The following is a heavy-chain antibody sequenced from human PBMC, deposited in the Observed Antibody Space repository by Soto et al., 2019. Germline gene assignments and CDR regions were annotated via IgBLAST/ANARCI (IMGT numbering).Heavy chain of an antibody. J-gene: IGHJ4*02. CDR2: IIPIFGTA. D-gene: IGHD5-18*01. Sequence: ASVKASRKASGCTFSSYAISCVRQAPGQGLEWMGGIIPIFGTANYAQKFQGRVTITADESTSTAYMELSSLRSEDTAVYYCASFVTAMALQGGFDYWGQGTLVTVSS. CDR3: ASFVTAMALQGGFDY. V-gene: IGHV1-69*13. CDR1: GCTFSSYA.